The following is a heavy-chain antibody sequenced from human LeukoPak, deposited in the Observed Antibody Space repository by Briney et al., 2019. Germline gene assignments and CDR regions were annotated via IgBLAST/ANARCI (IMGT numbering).Heavy chain of an antibody. D-gene: IGHD3-3*01. Sequence: GGSLRLSCAASGFTFRTYWMSWVRQAPGKGLEWVAKIKQDGSEKYYVDSVKGRFTISGDNAKNSLYLQMNSLRAEDTAVYYCAKVGYDFWSAIDYWGQGTLVTVSS. V-gene: IGHV3-7*03. CDR2: IKQDGSEK. CDR3: AKVGYDFWSAIDY. J-gene: IGHJ4*02. CDR1: GFTFRTYW.